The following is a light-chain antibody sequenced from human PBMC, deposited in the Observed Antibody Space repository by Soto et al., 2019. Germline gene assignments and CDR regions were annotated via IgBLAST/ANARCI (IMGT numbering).Light chain of an antibody. J-gene: IGKJ2*01. Sequence: ESVLTQSPGTLSFSPGERATLSCRASQSFRSRYLAWYQQKPGQAPRLLIYGASSMATGIPDRFSGSGSGTDFTLNISRLEPEDFAVYYCQQYGSSPYTFGQGTKLDIK. V-gene: IGKV3-20*01. CDR1: QSFRSRY. CDR2: GAS. CDR3: QQYGSSPYT.